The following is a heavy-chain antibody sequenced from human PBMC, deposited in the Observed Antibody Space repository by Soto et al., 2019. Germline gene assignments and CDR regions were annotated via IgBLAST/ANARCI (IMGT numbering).Heavy chain of an antibody. Sequence: PGGSLRLSCAASGFSVSNNYMSWVRQAPVKGLEWVSVIFSDDRTYYADSVKGRFTISRDNSKNILYLQMNSLRADDTAVYYCARRSGNYYAYWGQGALVTVSS. V-gene: IGHV3-66*01. CDR2: IFSDDRT. D-gene: IGHD1-26*01. CDR1: GFSVSNNY. CDR3: ARRSGNYYAY. J-gene: IGHJ4*02.